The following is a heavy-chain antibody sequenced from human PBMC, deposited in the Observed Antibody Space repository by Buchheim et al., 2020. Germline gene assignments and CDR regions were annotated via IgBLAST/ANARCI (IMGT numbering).Heavy chain of an antibody. Sequence: QVQLVESGGGVVQPGRSLRLSCAASGFTFSSYGMHWVRQAPGKGLEWVAVISYDGSNKYYADSVKGRFTISRDNSKNPLYLQMNSLRAEDTAVYYCAKDKGTVVTRAYFDYWGQGTL. CDR1: GFTFSSYG. CDR2: ISYDGSNK. D-gene: IGHD4-23*01. V-gene: IGHV3-30*18. J-gene: IGHJ4*02. CDR3: AKDKGTVVTRAYFDY.